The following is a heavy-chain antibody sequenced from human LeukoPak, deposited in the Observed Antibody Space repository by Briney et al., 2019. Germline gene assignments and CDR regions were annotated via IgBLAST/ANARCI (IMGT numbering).Heavy chain of an antibody. V-gene: IGHV4-59*01. D-gene: IGHD6-13*01. Sequence: SETLSLTCTVSGGSISSYYWSWIRQPPGKGLEWIGYIYYSGSTNHNPSLKSRVTISVDTSKNQFSLKLSSVTAADTAVYYCARVSGSSWYYFDYWGQGTLVTVSS. J-gene: IGHJ4*02. CDR2: IYYSGST. CDR3: ARVSGSSWYYFDY. CDR1: GGSISSYY.